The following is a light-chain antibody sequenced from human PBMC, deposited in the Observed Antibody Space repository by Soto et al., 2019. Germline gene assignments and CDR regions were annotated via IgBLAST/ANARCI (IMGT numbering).Light chain of an antibody. Sequence: DIVLTQSPDSLAVSLGERATINCKSIHIVLNSGDNKNYLSWYQQRPGQPPKLLFYWASTRESGVPDRFSGSGSGRHFTLTITSLQAEDVAVYFCQQYYSSPPTFGQGTKVDIK. V-gene: IGKV4-1*01. CDR1: HIVLNSGDNKNY. J-gene: IGKJ1*01. CDR2: WAS. CDR3: QQYYSSPPT.